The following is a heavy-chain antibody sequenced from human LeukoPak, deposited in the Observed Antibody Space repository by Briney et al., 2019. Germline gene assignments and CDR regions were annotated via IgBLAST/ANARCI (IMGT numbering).Heavy chain of an antibody. CDR2: IFHSGTT. V-gene: IGHV4-38-2*02. CDR3: ARVGYYTAGDHASGWFDP. D-gene: IGHD2-8*02. CDR1: GYSLTGGYH. J-gene: IGHJ5*02. Sequence: SETLSLICSVSGYSLTGGYHWGWIRQSPGKGLEWMGSIFHSGTTHYNPALKSRVTMSVDTSKNQFSLNLSPVTVADSAKYYCARVGYYTAGDHASGWFDPWGQGTLVTVSS.